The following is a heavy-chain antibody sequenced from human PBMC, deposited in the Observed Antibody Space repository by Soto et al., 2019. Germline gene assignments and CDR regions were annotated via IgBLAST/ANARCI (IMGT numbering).Heavy chain of an antibody. V-gene: IGHV3-48*03. CDR2: IRANDESI. J-gene: IGHJ3*02. Sequence: GGSLRLSCVASGFDFRSYEMNWVRQAPGKGLEWVSNIRANDESIYYADSVKGRVSVSRDNAKNSLFLEMNSLRVDDTAVYYCARETLRDAIDIWGHATMFTFSS. CDR3: ARETLRDAIDI. CDR1: GFDFRSYE.